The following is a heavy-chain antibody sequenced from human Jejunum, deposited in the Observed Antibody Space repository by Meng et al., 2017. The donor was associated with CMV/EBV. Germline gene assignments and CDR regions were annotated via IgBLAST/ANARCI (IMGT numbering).Heavy chain of an antibody. Sequence: VQLVESGGDLVQPGGSLRLSCAASGFTLTNYWMHWVRQVPGKGLVWVSRINADASITSYADSVKGRFIISRDNATNTLYLQMNSLSVEDTAVYYCTRVLTGSSGQFDNWGQGALVTVSS. CDR1: GFTLTNYW. CDR2: INADASIT. D-gene: IGHD3-9*01. J-gene: IGHJ4*02. V-gene: IGHV3-74*02. CDR3: TRVLTGSSGQFDN.